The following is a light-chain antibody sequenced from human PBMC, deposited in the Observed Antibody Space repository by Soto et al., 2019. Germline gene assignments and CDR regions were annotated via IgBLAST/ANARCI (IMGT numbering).Light chain of an antibody. V-gene: IGLV1-40*01. CDR2: DNN. Sequence: QSVLTQPPSVSGAPGQRVTISCTGSGSNIGAGYDVHWYQQLPGTAPKLLIYDNNNRPSGVPDRFSGSKSGTSASLAITGLQAEDEADYYCQSYDSRLNEVFGGGTKLTVL. CDR1: GSNIGAGYD. CDR3: QSYDSRLNEV. J-gene: IGLJ3*02.